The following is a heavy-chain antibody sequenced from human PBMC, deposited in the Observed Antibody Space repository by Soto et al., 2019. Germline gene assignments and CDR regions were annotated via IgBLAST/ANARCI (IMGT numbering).Heavy chain of an antibody. CDR2: IYYSGST. CDR3: ARATIEITMVRGVTYGMDV. Sequence: SETVSLTCTVSGGSVSSGSYYWSWIRQPPGKGLEWIGYIYYSGSTNYNPSLKSRVTISVDTSKNQFSLKLSSVTAADTAVYYCARATIEITMVRGVTYGMDVWGQGTTVTVSS. J-gene: IGHJ6*02. V-gene: IGHV4-61*01. D-gene: IGHD3-10*01. CDR1: GGSVSSGSYY.